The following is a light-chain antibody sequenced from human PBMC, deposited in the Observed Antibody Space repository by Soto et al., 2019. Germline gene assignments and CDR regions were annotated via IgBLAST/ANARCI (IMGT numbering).Light chain of an antibody. Sequence: EIVLTQSPATLSLSPGERATLSCRASQSVSSYLAWYQQKPGQAPRLLIYDASNRATGIPARFSGSGSGTDFTLTISSLEPEDFAVYYCQQRSNWWWTFGHGTKVEIK. J-gene: IGKJ1*01. CDR1: QSVSSY. V-gene: IGKV3-11*01. CDR2: DAS. CDR3: QQRSNWWWT.